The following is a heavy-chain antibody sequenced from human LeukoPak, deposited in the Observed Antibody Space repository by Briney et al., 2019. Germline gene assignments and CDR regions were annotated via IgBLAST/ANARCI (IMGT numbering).Heavy chain of an antibody. Sequence: GGSLRLSCAASGFTFSSYWMSWVRQAPGKGLECVANIKQDGSEKYYVDSVKGRFTISRDNAKNSLYLQMNSLRAEDTAVYYCARDNLEMATIGDYWGQGTLVTVSS. D-gene: IGHD5-24*01. CDR2: IKQDGSEK. CDR3: ARDNLEMATIGDY. CDR1: GFTFSSYW. J-gene: IGHJ4*02. V-gene: IGHV3-7*01.